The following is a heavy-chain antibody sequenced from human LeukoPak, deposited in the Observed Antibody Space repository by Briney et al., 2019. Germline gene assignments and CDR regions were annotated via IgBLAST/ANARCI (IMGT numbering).Heavy chain of an antibody. CDR2: ITYSSSTI. V-gene: IGHV3-48*04. J-gene: IGHJ6*04. CDR3: AELGITMIGGV. D-gene: IGHD3-10*02. Sequence: GGSLRLSCAASGFTFSSYSMTWVRQAPGKGLEWVSYITYSSSTIYCADSVKGRFTISRDNAKNSLYLQMNSLRAEDTAVYYCAELGITMIGGVWGKGTTVTVSS. CDR1: GFTFSSYS.